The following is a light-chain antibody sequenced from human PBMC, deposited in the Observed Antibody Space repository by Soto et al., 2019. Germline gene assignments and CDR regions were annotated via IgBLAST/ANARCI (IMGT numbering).Light chain of an antibody. V-gene: IGKV1-9*01. CDR2: AAS. Sequence: DIRLTKSPSFVSPSIADSVTITCRASQVISTSLAWYQVKPGKAPKLLIYAASTLESGFPSRFSATVSGTEFSLTITSLQPEDLATYYCQQLFDSPITFGQGTRLEIK. J-gene: IGKJ5*01. CDR3: QQLFDSPIT. CDR1: QVISTS.